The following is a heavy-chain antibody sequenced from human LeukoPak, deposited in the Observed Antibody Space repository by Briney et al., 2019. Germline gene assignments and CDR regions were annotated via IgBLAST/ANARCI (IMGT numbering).Heavy chain of an antibody. CDR3: LLVGDYVTEEPAYYYGMDV. CDR2: ISAYNGNT. J-gene: IGHJ6*02. Sequence: ASVKVSCKASGYTFTSYGISWVRQAPGQGLEWMGWISAYNGNTNYAQKLQGRVTMTTDTSTSTAYMELRSLRSDDTAVYYCLLVGDYVTEEPAYYYGMDVWGQGTTVTVSS. CDR1: GYTFTSYG. D-gene: IGHD4-17*01. V-gene: IGHV1-18*01.